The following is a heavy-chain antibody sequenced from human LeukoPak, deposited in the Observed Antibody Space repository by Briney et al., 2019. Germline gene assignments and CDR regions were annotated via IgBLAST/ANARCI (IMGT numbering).Heavy chain of an antibody. CDR2: ISHDGSNQ. Sequence: GGSLRLSCAASGFSFNDFGMHWVRQAPGKALEWVAVISHDGSNQHYADSVKGRFTISRDNSKNTLYLQMNSLRAEDTAVYYCARDRVGVRGVTYFDYWGQGTLVTVSS. V-gene: IGHV3-30*03. CDR1: GFSFNDFG. CDR3: ARDRVGVRGVTYFDY. J-gene: IGHJ4*02. D-gene: IGHD3-10*01.